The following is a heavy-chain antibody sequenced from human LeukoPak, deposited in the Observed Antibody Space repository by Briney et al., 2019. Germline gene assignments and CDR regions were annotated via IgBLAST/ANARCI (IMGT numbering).Heavy chain of an antibody. CDR2: ISSGGTTI. J-gene: IGHJ4*02. CDR1: GFTFSNFA. V-gene: IGHV3-48*01. D-gene: IGHD3-9*01. CDR3: ARDLVPYADPEYFDH. Sequence: GGSLRLSCEASGFTFSNFAMNWVRQAPGKGLEWISFISSGGTTISYADSVRGRFTISRDNARNSLFLQMNSLRVEDTAVYYCARDLVPYADPEYFDHWGQGTLVTVSS.